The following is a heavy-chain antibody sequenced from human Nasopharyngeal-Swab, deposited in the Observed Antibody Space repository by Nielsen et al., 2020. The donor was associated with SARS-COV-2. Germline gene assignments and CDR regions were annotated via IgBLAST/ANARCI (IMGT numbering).Heavy chain of an antibody. CDR1: GFIFSNYN. CDR2: IGVTSSTR. V-gene: IGHV3-48*04. J-gene: IGHJ2*01. Sequence: GESLKISCAASGFIFSNYNMNWVRQAPGKGLEWVSYIGVTSSTRYYADSLRGRFTISRDNAKNSLYLQMNSLRAEDTAVYYCARGGSSWPHWYFDLWGRGTRVTVSS. CDR3: ARGGSSWPHWYFDL. D-gene: IGHD6-13*01.